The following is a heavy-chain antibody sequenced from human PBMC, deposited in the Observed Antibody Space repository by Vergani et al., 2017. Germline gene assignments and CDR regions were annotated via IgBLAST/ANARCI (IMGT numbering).Heavy chain of an antibody. CDR1: GSSISSSSYY. CDR2: IYHSGGA. Sequence: QLHLQESGPGLVKPSETLSLTCTVSGSSISSSSYYWGWIRQPPGKGLEWIGNIYHSGGAYYNLSLKGRVTISVDTSKNQFSLEVSSVTAADTAIYFCARTNSFILPHFHWALWGQGTLVTVSS. V-gene: IGHV4-39*01. CDR3: ARTNSFILPHFHWAL. D-gene: IGHD3-9*01. J-gene: IGHJ4*02.